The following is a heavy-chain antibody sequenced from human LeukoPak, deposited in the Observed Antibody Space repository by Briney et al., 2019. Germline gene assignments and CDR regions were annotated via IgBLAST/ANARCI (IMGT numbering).Heavy chain of an antibody. CDR1: EFTFTDYY. Sequence: GGSLRLSCAASEFTFTDYYMAWIRQAPGKGLEWISYMTNTDGTRYYADSVKGRFTISRDNAKKSLFLQMNSLRAEDTATYYCASSAGGLSEWTLGYFDYRGQGALVTVSS. CDR2: MTNTDGTR. V-gene: IGHV3-11*01. CDR3: ASSAGGLSEWTLGYFDY. J-gene: IGHJ4*02. D-gene: IGHD3-3*01.